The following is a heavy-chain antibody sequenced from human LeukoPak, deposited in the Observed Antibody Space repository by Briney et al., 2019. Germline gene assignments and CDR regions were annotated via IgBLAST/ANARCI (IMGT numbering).Heavy chain of an antibody. V-gene: IGHV3-23*01. D-gene: IGHD6-13*01. CDR3: AKDPNSSWYCPLDC. Sequence: PGGSLRLSCAASRFTISGYAMSWVRQAPGQGREWVSAISGSGGSTYYADSVRDRFTISRDNSKNTLYLQMNSLRAEDTAVYYCAKDPNSSWYCPLDCWGQGTLVTVSS. CDR1: RFTISGYA. J-gene: IGHJ4*02. CDR2: ISGSGGST.